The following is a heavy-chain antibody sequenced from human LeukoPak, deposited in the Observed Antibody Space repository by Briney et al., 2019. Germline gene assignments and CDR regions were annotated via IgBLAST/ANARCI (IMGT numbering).Heavy chain of an antibody. D-gene: IGHD2-2*02. CDR2: ISSSSSTI. CDR3: ARKITYQPLLYGFDY. Sequence: TGGSLRLSCAASGFTFSSYSMNWVRQAPGKGLEWVSYISSSSSTIYYADSVKGRFTISRDNAKNSLYLQMNSLRAEDTAVYYCARKITYQPLLYGFDYWGQGTLVTVSS. V-gene: IGHV3-48*04. J-gene: IGHJ4*02. CDR1: GFTFSSYS.